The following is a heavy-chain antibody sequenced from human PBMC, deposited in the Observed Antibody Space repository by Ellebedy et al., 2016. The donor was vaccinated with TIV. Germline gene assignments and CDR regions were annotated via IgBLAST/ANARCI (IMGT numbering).Heavy chain of an antibody. Sequence: AASVKVSCKASGGTFSNSAINWVRQAPGQGLEWMGWINPNSGGTNYAQKFQGWVTMTRDTSISTAYMELSRLRSDDTAVYYCARAAGPYSNSYYYGMDVWGQGTTVTVSS. J-gene: IGHJ6*02. CDR2: INPNSGGT. V-gene: IGHV1-2*04. CDR3: ARAAGPYSNSYYYGMDV. D-gene: IGHD4-11*01. CDR1: GGTFSNSA.